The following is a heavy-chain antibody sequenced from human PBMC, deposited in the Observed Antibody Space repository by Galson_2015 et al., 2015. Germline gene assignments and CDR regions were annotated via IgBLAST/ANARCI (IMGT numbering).Heavy chain of an antibody. J-gene: IGHJ4*02. D-gene: IGHD6-19*01. CDR3: AKGRSSGYPRGGYFDS. CDR1: GLTFSSYW. V-gene: IGHV3-7*01. Sequence: SLRLSCAASGLTFSSYWMSWVRQAPGKGLEWVANIKQDGSEKYYVDSVKGRFTISRDNAKNSLYLQMNSLRAEDTAVYYCAKGRSSGYPRGGYFDSWGQGTLVTVSS. CDR2: IKQDGSEK.